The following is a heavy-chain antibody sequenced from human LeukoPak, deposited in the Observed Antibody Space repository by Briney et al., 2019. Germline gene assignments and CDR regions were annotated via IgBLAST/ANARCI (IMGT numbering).Heavy chain of an antibody. CDR1: GGSISSYY. V-gene: IGHV4-4*07. D-gene: IGHD3-22*01. CDR3: ARDHLDYYDSSGYYSY. Sequence: ETLSLTCTVSGGSISSYYWSWIRQPAGKGLEWIGRIYTSGSTNYNPSLKSRVTMSVDTSKNQFSLKLSSVTAADTAVYYCARDHLDYYDSSGYYSYWGQGTLVTVSS. J-gene: IGHJ4*02. CDR2: IYTSGST.